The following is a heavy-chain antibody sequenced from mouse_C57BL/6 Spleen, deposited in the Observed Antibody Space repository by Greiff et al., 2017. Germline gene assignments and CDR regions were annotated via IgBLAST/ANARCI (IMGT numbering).Heavy chain of an antibody. CDR1: GYTFTSYW. CDR2: IDPSDSET. D-gene: IGHD1-1*01. Sequence: QVQLQQPGAELMRPGSSVKLSCKASGYTFTSYWMHWVKQRPIQGLEWIGNIDPSDSETHYNQKFKDKATLTVDKSSSTAYMQLSSLTSEDSAVYYCAVYYGSSYDYAMDYWGQGTSVTVSS. J-gene: IGHJ4*01. CDR3: AVYYGSSYDYAMDY. V-gene: IGHV1-52*01.